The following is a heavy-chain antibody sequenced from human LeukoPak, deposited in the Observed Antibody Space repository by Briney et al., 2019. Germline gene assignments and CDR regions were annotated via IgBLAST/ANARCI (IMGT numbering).Heavy chain of an antibody. D-gene: IGHD1-26*01. CDR3: ARDKWELLLFDY. CDR1: GFTFSSYA. Sequence: GGPLRLSCEASGFTFSSYAMHGFRQAPGKGLEWVSYISSSSSYTNYADSVKGRFTISRDNAKNSLYLQMNSLRAEDTAVYYCARDKWELLLFDYWGQGTLVTVSS. J-gene: IGHJ4*02. V-gene: IGHV3-21*05. CDR2: ISSSSSYT.